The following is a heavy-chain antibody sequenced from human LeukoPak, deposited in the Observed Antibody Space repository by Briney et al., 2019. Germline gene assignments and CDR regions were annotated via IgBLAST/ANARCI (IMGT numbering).Heavy chain of an antibody. CDR3: ARAYCGGDCYSLNAFDI. V-gene: IGHV3-11*05. Sequence: GGSLRLSCAVSGFTFSDYYMSWIRQAPGKGLEWVSYISSSSSYTNYADSVKGRFTISRDNAKNSLYLQMNSLRAEDTAVYYCARAYCGGDCYSLNAFDIWGQGTMVTVSS. D-gene: IGHD2-21*02. CDR2: ISSSSSYT. CDR1: GFTFSDYY. J-gene: IGHJ3*02.